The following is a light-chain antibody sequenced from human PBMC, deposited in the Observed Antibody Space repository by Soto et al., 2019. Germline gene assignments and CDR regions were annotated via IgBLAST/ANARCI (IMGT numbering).Light chain of an antibody. Sequence: IQLTQSPSSLSASVGDRVTITCRASQDIAIYLAWYQQKPGEAPKLLIYAASTLYGGVPSRFSGSGSGTDFALTITSLQAEDFATYYCQQSYSTPITFGQGTRLENK. CDR3: QQSYSTPIT. CDR2: AAS. J-gene: IGKJ5*01. V-gene: IGKV1-9*01. CDR1: QDIAIY.